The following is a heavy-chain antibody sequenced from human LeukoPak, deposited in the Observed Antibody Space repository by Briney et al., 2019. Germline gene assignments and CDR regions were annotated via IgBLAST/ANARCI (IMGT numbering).Heavy chain of an antibody. V-gene: IGHV3-30*04. Sequence: GGSLRLSCAASGFTFRSYAMHWVRQAPGKGLEWVAVISYDGSNKYYADSVKGRFTISRDNSKNTLYLQMNSLRAEDTAVYYCAKGSVSAAAGTLYFDYWGQGPLVTVSS. CDR3: AKGSVSAAAGTLYFDY. D-gene: IGHD6-13*01. CDR2: ISYDGSNK. CDR1: GFTFRSYA. J-gene: IGHJ4*02.